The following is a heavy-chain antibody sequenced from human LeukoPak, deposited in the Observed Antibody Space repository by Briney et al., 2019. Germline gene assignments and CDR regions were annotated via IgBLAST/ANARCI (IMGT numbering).Heavy chain of an antibody. Sequence: GGSLRLSCAASGLTFSSYAMHWVRQAPGKGLKWVAVISYDGSNKYYADSVKGRFTVSRDNSKNTLYLQMNSLRVEDTAVYYCARGHPHGWELYLDYWGQGTLVTVSS. CDR3: ARGHPHGWELYLDY. V-gene: IGHV3-30-3*01. J-gene: IGHJ4*02. D-gene: IGHD1-26*01. CDR2: ISYDGSNK. CDR1: GLTFSSYA.